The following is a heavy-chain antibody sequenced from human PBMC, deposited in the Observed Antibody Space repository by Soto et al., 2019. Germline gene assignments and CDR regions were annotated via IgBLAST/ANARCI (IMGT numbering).Heavy chain of an antibody. CDR3: AKVIAAAGTRYWFDP. CDR1: GFSLSSYA. J-gene: IGHJ5*02. CDR2: ISGSGGST. V-gene: IGHV3-23*01. D-gene: IGHD6-13*01. Sequence: EVPLLESGGGLVQPGGSLRLSCAASGFSLSSYAMSWVRQAPGKGLEWVSAISGSGGSTYYADSVKGRFTISRDNSKITLYLQMNSLRAEDTAGYYCAKVIAAAGTRYWFDPWGQGTLVTVSS.